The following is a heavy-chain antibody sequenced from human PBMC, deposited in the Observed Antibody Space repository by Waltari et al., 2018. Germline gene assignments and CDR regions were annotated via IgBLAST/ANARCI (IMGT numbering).Heavy chain of an antibody. J-gene: IGHJ4*02. CDR3: ASDRGRGLYLDS. CDR2: VHQSGRS. CDR1: GDYISNNFF. Sequence: QVQLHESGPGLVKPSGTLSLTCTVSGDYISNNFFWSWVRQSPGKGLGWIGQVHQSGRSNYNPSLESRVTVSMDTSKNQFSLRVTSVTAADTAIYYCASDRGRGLYLDSWGQGTLVTVSP. V-gene: IGHV4-4*02. D-gene: IGHD2-15*01.